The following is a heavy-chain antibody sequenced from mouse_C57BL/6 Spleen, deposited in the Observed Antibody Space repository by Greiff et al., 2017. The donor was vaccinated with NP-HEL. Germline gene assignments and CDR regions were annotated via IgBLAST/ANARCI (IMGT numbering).Heavy chain of an antibody. CDR3: ADLDDY. CDR2: ISSVGSYT. Sequence: EVMLVEPGGDLVKPGGSLKLSCAASGSTFSSYGMSWVRQTPDKRLEWVATISSVGSYTSYPDSVKGRSTISRDTAKTTLYLQMSRLKAEDTAMYYCADLDDYWGQGTTLTVSS. V-gene: IGHV5-6*01. J-gene: IGHJ2*01. CDR1: GSTFSSYG.